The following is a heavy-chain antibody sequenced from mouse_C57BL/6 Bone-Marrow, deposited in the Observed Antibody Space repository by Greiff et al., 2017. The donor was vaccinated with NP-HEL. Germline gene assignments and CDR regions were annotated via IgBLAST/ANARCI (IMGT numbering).Heavy chain of an antibody. CDR1: GYTFTSYW. J-gene: IGHJ4*01. CDR2: IDPNCGGT. D-gene: IGHD4-1*01. CDR3: ARCSPGISYYAMDY. Sequence: VQLQQPGAELVKPGASVKLSCKASGYTFTSYWMHWVKQRPGRGLEWIGRIDPNCGGTKYNEKFKSKGTMTVDKPSSTAYMQLSSLTSEDSAVYYCARCSPGISYYAMDYWGQGTSVTVSS. V-gene: IGHV1-72*01.